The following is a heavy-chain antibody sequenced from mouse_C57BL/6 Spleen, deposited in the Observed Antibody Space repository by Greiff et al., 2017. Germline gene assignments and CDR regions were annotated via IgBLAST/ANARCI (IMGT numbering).Heavy chain of an antibody. Sequence: VQLQQPGAELVKPGASVKLSCKASGYTFTSYWMHWVKQRPGQGLEWIGMIHPNSGSTNYNEKFKSKATLTVDKSSSTAYMQLSSLTSEDSAVYYCAMIYDGYQSSYWGQGTTLTGSS. J-gene: IGHJ2*01. CDR1: GYTFTSYW. CDR3: AMIYDGYQSSY. V-gene: IGHV1-64*01. D-gene: IGHD2-3*01. CDR2: IHPNSGST.